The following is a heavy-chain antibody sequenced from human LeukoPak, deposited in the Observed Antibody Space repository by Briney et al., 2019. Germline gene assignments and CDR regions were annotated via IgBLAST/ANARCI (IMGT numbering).Heavy chain of an antibody. J-gene: IGHJ6*02. Sequence: PGGSLRLSCAASGLTFSSHWMHWVRQAPGKGLVWVSRITNDGSSTTYADSVKGRFTISRDNSKNTLYLQMNSLRAEDTAVYYCAKGIYGMDVWGQGTTVTVSS. CDR2: ITNDGSST. V-gene: IGHV3-74*01. CDR1: GLTFSSHW. CDR3: AKGIYGMDV.